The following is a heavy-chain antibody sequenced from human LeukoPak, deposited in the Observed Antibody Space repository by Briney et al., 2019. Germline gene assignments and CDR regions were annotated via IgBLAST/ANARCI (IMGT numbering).Heavy chain of an antibody. V-gene: IGHV4-39*07. CDR2: IYYSGST. D-gene: IGHD6-13*01. J-gene: IGHJ4*02. CDR1: GGSISSSSYY. CDR3: ARDGPSGQQMMGY. Sequence: SETLSLTCTVSGGSISSSSYYWGWIRQPPGKGLEWIGSIYYSGSTYYNPSLKSRVTISVDTSKNQFSLKLSSVTAADTAVYYCARDGPSGQQMMGYWGQGTLVTVSS.